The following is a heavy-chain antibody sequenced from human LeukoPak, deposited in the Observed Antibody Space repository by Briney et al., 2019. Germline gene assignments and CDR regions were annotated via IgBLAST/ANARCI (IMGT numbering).Heavy chain of an antibody. D-gene: IGHD5-18*01. V-gene: IGHV4-59*01. Sequence: SETLSLTCTVSGASIRGAYWRWIRQPPGKGLEWIGYIYYSGSTKYNPSLKSRVTISLDTSKNQFSLKRSSVTAVDTADYYCAVGSNYGYLDYWGQGTLVTVSS. J-gene: IGHJ4*02. CDR1: GASIRGAY. CDR2: IYYSGST. CDR3: AVGSNYGYLDY.